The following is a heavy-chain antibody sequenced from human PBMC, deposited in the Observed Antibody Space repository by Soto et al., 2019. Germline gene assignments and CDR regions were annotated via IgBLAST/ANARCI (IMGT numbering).Heavy chain of an antibody. V-gene: IGHV1-46*01. CDR2: INPSGGST. D-gene: IGHD5-12*01. CDR1: GYTFTSYY. CDR3: ARDSLATIYHYGMDV. J-gene: IGHJ6*02. Sequence: GASVKVSCKASGYTFTSYYMHWVRQAPGQGLEWMGIINPSGGSTSYAQKFQGRVTMTRDTSTSTVYMELSSLRSEDTAVYYCARDSLATIYHYGMDVWGQGTTVTVSS.